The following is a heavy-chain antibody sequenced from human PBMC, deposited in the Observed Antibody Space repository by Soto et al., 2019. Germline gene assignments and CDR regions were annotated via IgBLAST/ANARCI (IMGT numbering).Heavy chain of an antibody. V-gene: IGHV4-59*08. CDR2: IYYAGST. D-gene: IGHD4-17*01. CDR3: ARLGDYYHAFDY. Sequence: QVQLQESGPGLVKPPETLSLTCTVSGGSISSYYWSWFRRPPGKGLEWIGYIYYAGSTSYNPSLKSRVSISLATSKKQFSLRLTSVTAADTAVYYCARLGDYYHAFDYWGRGTLVSVSS. J-gene: IGHJ4*02. CDR1: GGSISSYY.